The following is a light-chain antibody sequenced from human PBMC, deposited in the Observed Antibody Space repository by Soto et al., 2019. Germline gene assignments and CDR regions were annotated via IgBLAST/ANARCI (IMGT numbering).Light chain of an antibody. Sequence: DIQMTQSPSSVSASVGDRVTITCRASQGICSWLACFQLKPGKAPKAFTLQSGVPSRFSGCGSGTDFTLTISSLQPENFAAYHCQQGNSFPYTFGQGTKLEI. J-gene: IGKJ2*01. CDR3: QQGNSFPYT. V-gene: IGKV1-12*02. CDR2: AF. CDR1: QGICSW.